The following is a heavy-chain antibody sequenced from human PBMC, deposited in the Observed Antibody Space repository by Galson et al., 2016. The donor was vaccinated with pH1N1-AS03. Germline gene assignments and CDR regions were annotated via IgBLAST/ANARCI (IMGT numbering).Heavy chain of an antibody. V-gene: IGHV1-2*02. D-gene: IGHD6-13*01. J-gene: IGHJ6*03. CDR3: ARDRTAAPSYYYYMDV. CDR2: INPNSGDT. CDR1: GYTFTTHY. Sequence: SVKVSCKASGYTFTTHYIHWVRQAPGQGLEWMGWINPNSGDTINAQKFEGRVTMTRDTSISTAYMEVNRLISDDTAAYYCARDRTAAPSYYYYMDVWGKGTTVTVSS.